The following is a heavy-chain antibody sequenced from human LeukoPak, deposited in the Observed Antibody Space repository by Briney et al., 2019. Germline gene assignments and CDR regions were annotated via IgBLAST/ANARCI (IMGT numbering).Heavy chain of an antibody. Sequence: GASVKVSCKASGYTFTSYYMHRVRQAPGQGLEWMGIINPSGGRTSYAQKFQGRVTMTRDTSTSTVYMELSSLRSEDTAVYYCARSRSIVGIDYWGQGTLVTVSS. J-gene: IGHJ4*02. CDR1: GYTFTSYY. V-gene: IGHV1-46*01. CDR3: ARSRSIVGIDY. CDR2: INPSGGRT. D-gene: IGHD3-22*01.